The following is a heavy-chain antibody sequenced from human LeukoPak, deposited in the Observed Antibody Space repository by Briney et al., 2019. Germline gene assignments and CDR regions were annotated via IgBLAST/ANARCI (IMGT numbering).Heavy chain of an antibody. V-gene: IGHV4-59*01. CDR2: IYYSRTT. CDR1: GDSFRSYY. J-gene: IGHJ2*01. D-gene: IGHD1-26*01. CDR3: VRRQWELQYFDL. Sequence: PSETLSLTCTVSGDSFRSYYWSWIRQPPGKGLEWIGYIYYSRTTEYNPSLKSRVTISADTSKNQFSLKLNSVTAADTAVYYCVRRQWELQYFDLWGRGTLVAVSS.